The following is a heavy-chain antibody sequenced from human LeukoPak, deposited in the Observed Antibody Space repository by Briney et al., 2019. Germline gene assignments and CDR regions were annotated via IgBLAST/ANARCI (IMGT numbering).Heavy chain of an antibody. CDR1: GFTFSSYA. D-gene: IGHD2-2*01. CDR3: AKAIVPAATIELFDF. J-gene: IGHJ4*02. CDR2: ISGSGGST. V-gene: IGHV3-23*01. Sequence: GGSLRLSCAASGFTFSSYAMSWVRQAPGKGLEGVSTISGSGGSTYYADSVKGRFTISRDNSKNTLYLQMNSLRAEDTAVYYCAKAIVPAATIELFDFWGQGALVTVSS.